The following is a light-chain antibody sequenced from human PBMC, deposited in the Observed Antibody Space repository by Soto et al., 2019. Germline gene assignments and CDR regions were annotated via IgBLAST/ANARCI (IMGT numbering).Light chain of an antibody. CDR1: QDISNY. Sequence: DIQMTQSPSSLSASVGDRVTITCQASQDISNYLNWYQQKPGKAPKLLIYDASNLETGVPSRFSGSGSATDFTFTISSLQPEDIATYYWQQYDNHPLTFGGGTKVEIK. V-gene: IGKV1-33*01. CDR2: DAS. CDR3: QQYDNHPLT. J-gene: IGKJ4*01.